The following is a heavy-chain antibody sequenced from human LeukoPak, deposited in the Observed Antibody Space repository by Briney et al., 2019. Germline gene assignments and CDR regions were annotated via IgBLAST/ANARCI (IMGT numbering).Heavy chain of an antibody. Sequence: ASVKVYCKASVYTFINYEIMWLRQATVQGLEWMGWMNSNTGNTGYAQRFQGRVTMTRDTSRSTAYMELSSLGSEDTAVYYCTRGRGGTIDRGYMDYWGQGTLVTVSS. CDR2: MNSNTGNT. D-gene: IGHD1-1*01. CDR1: VYTFINYE. J-gene: IGHJ4*02. CDR3: TRGRGGTIDRGYMDY. V-gene: IGHV1-8*01.